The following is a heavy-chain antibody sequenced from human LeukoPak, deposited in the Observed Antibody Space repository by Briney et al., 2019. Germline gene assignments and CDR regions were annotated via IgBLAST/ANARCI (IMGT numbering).Heavy chain of an antibody. V-gene: IGHV4-59*01. CDR3: ARGFRDGYGYYFDY. D-gene: IGHD5-24*01. J-gene: IGHJ4*02. CDR1: GGSISSYY. CDR2: IYYSGST. Sequence: SETLSLTCTVSGGSISSYYWSWIRRPPGKGLEGIAYIYYSGSTNYNPSLKSRVTISVDTSKTQFSLKLSSVTAADTAVYYCARGFRDGYGYYFDYWGQGTLVTVSS.